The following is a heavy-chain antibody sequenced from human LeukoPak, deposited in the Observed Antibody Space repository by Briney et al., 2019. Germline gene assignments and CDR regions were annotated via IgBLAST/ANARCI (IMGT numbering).Heavy chain of an antibody. Sequence: GGSLRLSCAASGFTFSSYSMNWVRQAPGKGLEWVSSISSSGSYIYYADSVKGRFTISRDKAKHSLYLQMNSLRAEDTAVYYCARDMSFRGSGWFDYWGQGTLVTVSS. CDR3: ARDMSFRGSGWFDY. V-gene: IGHV3-21*01. CDR2: ISSSGSYI. CDR1: GFTFSSYS. D-gene: IGHD6-19*01. J-gene: IGHJ4*02.